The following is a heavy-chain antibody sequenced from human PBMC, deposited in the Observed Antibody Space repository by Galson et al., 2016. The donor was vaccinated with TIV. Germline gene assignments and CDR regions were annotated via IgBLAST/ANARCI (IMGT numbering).Heavy chain of an antibody. CDR1: GFSFGSHG. CDR2: IWYDGGNK. J-gene: IGHJ6*02. D-gene: IGHD3-10*01. Sequence: SLRLSCAVSGFSFGSHGMHWARQAPGKGLEFVAYIWYDGGNKYYADSVKNRFTTSRDNYKSALYLQMNSLRAEDTALYYCARAGFYGTGIYYGLDVWGQGTTVTVSS. CDR3: ARAGFYGTGIYYGLDV. V-gene: IGHV3-33*01.